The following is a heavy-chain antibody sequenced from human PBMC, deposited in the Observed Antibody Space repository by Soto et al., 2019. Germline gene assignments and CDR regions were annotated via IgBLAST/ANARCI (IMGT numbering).Heavy chain of an antibody. CDR1: GYNFTSYG. V-gene: IGHV1-18*01. CDR3: ASGSALGYYDSSGYSWFDP. Sequence: ASVKVSCKASGYNFTSYGISWVRQAPGQGLEWMGWISPHNDRTKYARRFQDRVTMTTETPTSTVYMELGSLRSDDTAVYYCASGSALGYYDSSGYSWFDPWGQGTLVTV. D-gene: IGHD3-22*01. J-gene: IGHJ5*02. CDR2: ISPHNDRT.